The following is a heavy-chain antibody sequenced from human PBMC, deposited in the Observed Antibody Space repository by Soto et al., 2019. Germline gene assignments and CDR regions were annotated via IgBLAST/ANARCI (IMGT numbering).Heavy chain of an antibody. CDR1: GGSISSGGYY. CDR3: ARVVPAAMARFDS. D-gene: IGHD2-2*01. CDR2: IYYSGST. J-gene: IGHJ4*02. Sequence: QVQLQESGPGLVKPSQTLSLTCTVSGGSISSGGYYWSWIRQHPGKGLEWIGYIYYSGSTYYNPSRKGRVTISLDTSKNRFPLRLGSVTAADTAVYYWARVVPAAMARFDSWGRETLATFPS. V-gene: IGHV4-31*03.